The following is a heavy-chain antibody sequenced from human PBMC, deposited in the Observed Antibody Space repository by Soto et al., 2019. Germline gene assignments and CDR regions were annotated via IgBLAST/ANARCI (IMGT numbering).Heavy chain of an antibody. V-gene: IGHV3-23*01. CDR3: ARDCSSSSCSVWHY. CDR1: GFSLSKYA. D-gene: IGHD2-2*01. CDR2: ITGSADKT. Sequence: GGSLRLSCAASGFSLSKYAMTWVRQAPGKGLEWVSGITGSADKTYYADSVKGRFIISRDNSKNTLYLQMNSLRAEDTALYYCARDCSSSSCSVWHYWGQGTLVTVSS. J-gene: IGHJ4*02.